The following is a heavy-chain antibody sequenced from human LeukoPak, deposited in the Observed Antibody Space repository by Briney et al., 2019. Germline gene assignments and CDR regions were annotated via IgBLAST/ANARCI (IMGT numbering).Heavy chain of an antibody. CDR2: INHSGST. J-gene: IGHJ4*02. V-gene: IGHV4-34*01. CDR1: GGSFSGYY. CDR3: ARGTRAAMVPLFDY. D-gene: IGHD5-18*01. Sequence: SETLSLTCAVYGGSFSGYYWSWIRQPPGKGLEWIGEINHSGSTNYNPSLKSRVTISVDTSKNQFSLKLSSVTAADTAVYYCARGTRAAMVPLFDYWGQGTLVTVS.